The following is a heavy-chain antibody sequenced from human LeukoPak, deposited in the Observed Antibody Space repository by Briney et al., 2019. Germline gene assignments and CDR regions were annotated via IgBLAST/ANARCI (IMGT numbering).Heavy chain of an antibody. Sequence: SETLSLTCIVSGGSISSSSYYWGWIRQPPGKGLEWIVCIYFSGSTYYNPSLKSRVTISVDTSKNQFSLKLSSVTATDTAVYYCASQIDPYYFDYWGQGTLVTVSS. V-gene: IGHV4-39*01. CDR3: ASQIDPYYFDY. CDR2: IYFSGST. CDR1: GGSISSSSYY. J-gene: IGHJ4*02.